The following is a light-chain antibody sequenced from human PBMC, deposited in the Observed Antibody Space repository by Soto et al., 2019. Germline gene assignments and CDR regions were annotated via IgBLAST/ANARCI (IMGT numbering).Light chain of an antibody. CDR3: QQYYSYPLP. J-gene: IGKJ4*01. CDR2: AAS. Sequence: AIRMTQSPSSLSASTGDRVTITCRASQGISSYLAWYQQKPGKAPKLLIYAASTLQSGVPSRFSGSGSGTDFTLTISCLQSEDFATYCCQQYYSYPLPFGGGTKVEIK. CDR1: QGISSY. V-gene: IGKV1-8*01.